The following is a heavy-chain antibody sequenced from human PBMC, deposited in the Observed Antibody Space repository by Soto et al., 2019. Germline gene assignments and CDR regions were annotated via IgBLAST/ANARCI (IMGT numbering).Heavy chain of an antibody. Sequence: QITLKESGPTLVKPTQTLTLTCTFSGFSLSTSAVGVGWIRQPPGKALEWLAFIYWDDDKRYSPSLKSSLTIPKDTSKTQVVLAMTHMDPVDTATYYCAHLVVPGLTYYFDYWGQGTLVTVSS. J-gene: IGHJ4*02. CDR1: GFSLSTSAVG. V-gene: IGHV2-5*02. D-gene: IGHD2-8*02. CDR3: AHLVVPGLTYYFDY. CDR2: IYWDDDK.